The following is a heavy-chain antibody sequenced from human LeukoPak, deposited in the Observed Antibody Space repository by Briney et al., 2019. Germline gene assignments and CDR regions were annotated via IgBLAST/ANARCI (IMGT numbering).Heavy chain of an antibody. J-gene: IGHJ4*02. D-gene: IGHD6-19*01. Sequence: GGSLRLSCAASGFTFDDYAMHWVRQAPGKGLEWVSGISWNSGSIGYADSVKGRFTISRDNAKNSLYLQMNSLRAEDTALYYCAKDSPGYSSGYFDYWGQGTLVTVSS. V-gene: IGHV3-9*01. CDR1: GFTFDDYA. CDR2: ISWNSGSI. CDR3: AKDSPGYSSGYFDY.